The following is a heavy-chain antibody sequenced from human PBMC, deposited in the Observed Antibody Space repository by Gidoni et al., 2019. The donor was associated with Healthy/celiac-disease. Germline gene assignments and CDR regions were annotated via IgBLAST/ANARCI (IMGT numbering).Heavy chain of an antibody. J-gene: IGHJ4*02. CDR2: ISGSGGST. Sequence: VSAISGSGGSTYYADSVKGRFTISRDNSKNTLYLQMNSLRAEDTAVYYCAKDPVYYDILTGYYIEHYFDYWGQGTLVTVSS. D-gene: IGHD3-9*01. V-gene: IGHV3-23*01. CDR3: AKDPVYYDILTGYYIEHYFDY.